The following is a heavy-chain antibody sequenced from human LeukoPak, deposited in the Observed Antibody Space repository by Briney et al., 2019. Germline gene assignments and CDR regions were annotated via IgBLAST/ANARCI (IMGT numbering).Heavy chain of an antibody. D-gene: IGHD3-16*01. CDR1: GYTFTVYY. J-gene: IGHJ4*02. Sequence: GASVKVSCKASGYTFTVYYMHWLRQAPRQRLEWMGWINPNSGDTDYSQKFRGRVTMTTDTSISTAYMDLNRLTSDDTAVYYCSSGLSEGAYWGQGTLVTVSS. CDR3: SSGLSEGAY. V-gene: IGHV1-2*02. CDR2: INPNSGDT.